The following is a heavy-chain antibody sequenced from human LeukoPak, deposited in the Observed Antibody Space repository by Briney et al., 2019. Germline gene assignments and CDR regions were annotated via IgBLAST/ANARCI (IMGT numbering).Heavy chain of an antibody. CDR2: IYYSGST. CDR1: GGSISSYY. Sequence: SETLSLTCTVSGGSISSYYWSWIRQPPGKGLEWIGYIYYSGSTNYNPSPKSRVTISVDTSKNQFSLKLSSVTAADTAVYYCARGPTSTVTTNWFDPWGQGTLVTVSS. CDR3: ARGPTSTVTTNWFDP. D-gene: IGHD4-17*01. J-gene: IGHJ5*02. V-gene: IGHV4-59*01.